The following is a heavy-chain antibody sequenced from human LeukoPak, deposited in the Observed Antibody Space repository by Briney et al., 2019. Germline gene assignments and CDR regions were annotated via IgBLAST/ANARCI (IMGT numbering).Heavy chain of an antibody. CDR3: ARGRDIVLMVYASPSRYFDY. CDR1: GYTFTSYD. CDR2: MNPNSGNT. D-gene: IGHD2-8*01. Sequence: ASVKVSCKASGYTFTSYDINWVRPATGQGLEWMGWMNPNSGNTGYAQRFQGRVTMTRNTSISTAYMELSSLRSEDTAVYYCARGRDIVLMVYASPSRYFDYWGQGTLVTVSS. V-gene: IGHV1-8*01. J-gene: IGHJ4*02.